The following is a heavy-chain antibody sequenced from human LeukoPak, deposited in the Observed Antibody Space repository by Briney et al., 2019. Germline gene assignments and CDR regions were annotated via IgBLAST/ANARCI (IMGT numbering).Heavy chain of an antibody. CDR3: ARSPNPPIVVVPAALIYYYFDY. V-gene: IGHV1-69*01. J-gene: IGHJ4*02. D-gene: IGHD2-2*01. CDR2: IIPIFGTA. CDR1: GGTFSSYA. Sequence: GASVKVSCKASGGTFSSYAISWVRQAPGQGLEWMGGIIPIFGTANYAQKFQGRVTITADGSTSTAYMELSSLRSEDTAVYYCARSPNPPIVVVPAALIYYYFDYWGQGTLVTVSS.